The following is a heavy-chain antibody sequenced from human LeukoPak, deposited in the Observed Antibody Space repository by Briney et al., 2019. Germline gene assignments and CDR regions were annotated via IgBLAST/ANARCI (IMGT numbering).Heavy chain of an antibody. CDR2: IIPILGIA. CDR3: ARAGTYCGGDCDAFDI. J-gene: IGHJ3*02. D-gene: IGHD2-21*01. V-gene: IGHV1-69*02. CDR1: GGTFSSYT. Sequence: ASVKVSCKASGGTFSSYTISWVRQAPGQGLEWMGRIIPILGIANYAQKFQGRVTITADKSTSTAYMELSSLRSEDTAVYYCARAGTYCGGDCDAFDIWGQGTMVTVSS.